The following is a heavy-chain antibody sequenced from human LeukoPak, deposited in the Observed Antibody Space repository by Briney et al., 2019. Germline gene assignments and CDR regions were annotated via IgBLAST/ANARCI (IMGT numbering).Heavy chain of an antibody. V-gene: IGHV4-34*01. J-gene: IGHJ5*02. CDR1: GGSFCGYY. Sequence: SETLSLTCAVCGGSFCGYYWSWLRQPPGKGLEWIGEINHSGSTNYHPSLKSQVTISVDTSKNQFYLKLSSVTAADTAEYYCARAPIEYCSSTSCYFSWFDPWGQGTLVTVSS. CDR2: INHSGST. CDR3: ARAPIEYCSSTSCYFSWFDP. D-gene: IGHD2-2*01.